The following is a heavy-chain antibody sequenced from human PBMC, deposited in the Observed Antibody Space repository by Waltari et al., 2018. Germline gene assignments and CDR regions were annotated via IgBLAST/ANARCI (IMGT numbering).Heavy chain of an antibody. CDR1: GGSISSSSYY. J-gene: IGHJ1*01. Sequence: QLQLQESGPGLVKPSETLSLTCTVSGGSISSSSYYWGWIRQPPGKGLEWIGSIYYSGSTYYNPSLKSRVTISVDTSKNQFSLKLSSVTAADTAVYYCARLSNKRYAEYFQHWGQGTLVTVSS. CDR2: IYYSGST. D-gene: IGHD3-9*01. CDR3: ARLSNKRYAEYFQH. V-gene: IGHV4-39*07.